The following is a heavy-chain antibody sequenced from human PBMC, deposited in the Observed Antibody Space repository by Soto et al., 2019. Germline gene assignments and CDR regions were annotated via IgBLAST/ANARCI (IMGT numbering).Heavy chain of an antibody. CDR3: ATMNEYSSSSVGGT. CDR1: GGTFSSYA. J-gene: IGHJ5*02. D-gene: IGHD6-6*01. Sequence: ASVKVSCKASGGTFSSYAISWVRQAPGQGLEWMGGIIPIFGTANYAQKFQGRVTITADESTSTAYMELSSLRSEDTAVYYCATMNEYSSSSVGGTWGQGTLVTVSS. CDR2: IIPIFGTA. V-gene: IGHV1-69*13.